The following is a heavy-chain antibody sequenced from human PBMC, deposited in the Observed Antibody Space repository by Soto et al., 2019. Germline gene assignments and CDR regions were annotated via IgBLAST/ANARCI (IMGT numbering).Heavy chain of an antibody. CDR1: GFTFSSYG. CDR3: ARSAGQQLHYYYGMDV. Sequence: GGSLRLSCAASGFTFSSYGMHWVRQAPGKGLEWVAVISYDGSNKYYADSVKGRFTISRDNSKNTLYLQMNSLRAEDTAVYYCARSAGQQLHYYYGMDVWGQGTTVTVSS. CDR2: ISYDGSNK. V-gene: IGHV3-30*03. D-gene: IGHD6-13*01. J-gene: IGHJ6*02.